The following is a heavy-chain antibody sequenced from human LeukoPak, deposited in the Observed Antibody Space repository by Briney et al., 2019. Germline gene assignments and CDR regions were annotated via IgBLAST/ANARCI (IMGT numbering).Heavy chain of an antibody. CDR1: GGTFSSYA. J-gene: IGHJ4*02. CDR3: ARDTITGNLRFVY. Sequence: ASVKVSCKASGGTFSSYAISWVRQAPGQGLEWMGGIIPIFGTANYAQKFQGRVTITADKSTSTAYMELSSLRSEDTAVYYCARDTITGNLRFVYWGQGTLVTVSS. V-gene: IGHV1-69*06. D-gene: IGHD1-20*01. CDR2: IIPIFGTA.